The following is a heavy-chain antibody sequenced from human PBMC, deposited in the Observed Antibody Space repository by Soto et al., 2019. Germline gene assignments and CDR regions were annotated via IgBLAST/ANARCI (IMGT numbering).Heavy chain of an antibody. CDR3: ARALILTGYYIHDAFDL. Sequence: SETLSLTCTGSGGSISSYYSIWIRQPPGKGLEWIGYIYYSGSTNYNPSLKSRVTLSVDTSKNQFSLKLSSVTAAATAVYYCARALILTGYYIHDAFDLWGQGTMVTVSS. J-gene: IGHJ3*01. CDR2: IYYSGST. V-gene: IGHV4-59*01. D-gene: IGHD3-9*01. CDR1: GGSISSYY.